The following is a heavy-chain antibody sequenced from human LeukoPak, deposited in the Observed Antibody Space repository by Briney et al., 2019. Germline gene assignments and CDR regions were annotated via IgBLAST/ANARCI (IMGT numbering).Heavy chain of an antibody. Sequence: PGGSLRLSCAASGFTFNDYGMTWVRQAPGKGLEWIAEINWIGDTKHYEDAVKGRFTISRDNAKNSLDLQINSLRVEDTAFYCCATNPPGRTYLQDWGQGTLVTVSS. CDR2: INWIGDTK. D-gene: IGHD1-1*01. CDR3: ATNPPGRTYLQD. J-gene: IGHJ1*01. CDR1: GFTFNDYG. V-gene: IGHV3-20*04.